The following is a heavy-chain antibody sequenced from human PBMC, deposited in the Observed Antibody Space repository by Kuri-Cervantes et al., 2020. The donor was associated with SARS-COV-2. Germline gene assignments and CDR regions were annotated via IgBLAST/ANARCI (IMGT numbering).Heavy chain of an antibody. CDR3: ARVARLVSYYFDY. D-gene: IGHD6-6*01. CDR2: IYHSGST. Sequence: SETLSLTCAVSGYSISSGYYWGWIRQPPGKGLEWIGSIYHSGSTYYNPSLKSRVTISVDTSKNQFSLKLRSVTAADTAVYYCARVARLVSYYFDYWGQGTLVTVSS. J-gene: IGHJ4*02. V-gene: IGHV4-38-2*01. CDR1: GYSISSGYY.